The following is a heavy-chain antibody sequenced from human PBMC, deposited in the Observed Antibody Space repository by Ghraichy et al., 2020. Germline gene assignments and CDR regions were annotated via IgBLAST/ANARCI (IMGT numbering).Heavy chain of an antibody. V-gene: IGHV4-59*01. J-gene: IGHJ2*01. CDR1: GGSISSYY. D-gene: IGHD1-26*01. CDR3: ARDYGGSYAGSDLLRYFDL. CDR2: IYYSGST. Sequence: SETLSLTCTVSGGSISSYYWSWIRQPPGKGLEWIGYIYYSGSTNYNPSLKSRVTISVDTSKNQFSLKLSSVTAADTAVYYCARDYGGSYAGSDLLRYFDLWGRGTLVTVSS.